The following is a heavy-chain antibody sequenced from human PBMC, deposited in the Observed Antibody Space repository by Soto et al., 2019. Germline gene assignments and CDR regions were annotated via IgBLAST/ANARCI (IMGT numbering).Heavy chain of an antibody. V-gene: IGHV1-69*13. CDR1: GGTFSSYA. CDR2: IIPIFGTA. D-gene: IGHD4-4*01. J-gene: IGHJ6*02. Sequence: ASVKVSCKASGGTFSSYAISWVRQAPGQGLEWMGGIIPIFGTANYAQKFQGRVTITADESTSTAYMELSSLRSEDTAVYYCARTPTRNYADYYYGMDVWGQGTTVTVSS. CDR3: ARTPTRNYADYYYGMDV.